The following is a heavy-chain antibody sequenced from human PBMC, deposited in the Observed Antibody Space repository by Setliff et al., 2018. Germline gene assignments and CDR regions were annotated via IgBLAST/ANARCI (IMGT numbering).Heavy chain of an antibody. CDR2: IRYDGSKK. CDR1: GLAFSIYG. CDR3: AKEIQARRGPVYDSSALAFDY. J-gene: IGHJ4*01. V-gene: IGHV3-30*02. Sequence: GGSLRLSCAASGLAFSIYGIYWFHHTPGKGLEWVAYIRYDGSKKDYADHVRGRFTISRDDSKNTVSLEMNGLRVEDTAVYYCAKEIQARRGPVYDSSALAFDYWGQGTLVTVPQ. D-gene: IGHD3-22*01.